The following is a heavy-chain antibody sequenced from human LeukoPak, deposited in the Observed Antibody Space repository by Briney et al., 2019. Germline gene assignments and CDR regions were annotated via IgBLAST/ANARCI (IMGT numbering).Heavy chain of an antibody. J-gene: IGHJ4*02. CDR2: INHSGST. Sequence: SETLSLTCAVYGGSFSGYYWSWIRQPPGKGLEWIGEINHSGSTNYNPSLKSRVTISVDTSKNQFSLKLSSVTAADTAVYYCASAAHSSGWTPASYWGQGTLVTVSS. CDR3: ASAAHSSGWTPASY. V-gene: IGHV4-34*01. D-gene: IGHD6-19*01. CDR1: GGSFSGYY.